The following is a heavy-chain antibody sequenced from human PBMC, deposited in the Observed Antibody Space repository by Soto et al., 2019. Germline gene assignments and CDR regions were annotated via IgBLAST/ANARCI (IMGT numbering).Heavy chain of an antibody. CDR3: AKDQLLRDYDFWSGYYYSLFDY. CDR1: GFTFSSYA. Sequence: GGSLRLSCAASGFTFSSYAMSWVRQAPGKGLEWVSAISGSGGSTYYADSVKGRFTISRDNSKNTLYLQMNSLRAEDTAVYYCAKDQLLRDYDFWSGYYYSLFDYWGQGTLVTVSS. J-gene: IGHJ4*02. D-gene: IGHD3-3*01. CDR2: ISGSGGST. V-gene: IGHV3-23*01.